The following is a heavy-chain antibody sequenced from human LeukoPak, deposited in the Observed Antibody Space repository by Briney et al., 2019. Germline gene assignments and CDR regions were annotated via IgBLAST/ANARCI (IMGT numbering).Heavy chain of an antibody. D-gene: IGHD2-8*02. Sequence: GGSLRLSCAASGFTFSSYSMNWVRQAPGKGLEWVSSISSSSSYIYYADSVKGRFTISRDNAKNSLYLQMNSLRAEDTAVYYCARDGPRGLVGFDYWGQGTLVTVSS. CDR3: ARDGPRGLVGFDY. CDR1: GFTFSSYS. V-gene: IGHV3-21*01. J-gene: IGHJ4*02. CDR2: ISSSSSYI.